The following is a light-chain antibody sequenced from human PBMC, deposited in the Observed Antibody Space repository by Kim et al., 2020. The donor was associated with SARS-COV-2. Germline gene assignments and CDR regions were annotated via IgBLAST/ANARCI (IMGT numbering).Light chain of an antibody. CDR3: CSYAGTYTLV. CDR2: DVS. CDR1: SSDSGDYNY. V-gene: IGLV2-11*03. Sequence: GQSVTITCTGSSSDSGDYNYVSWYQQTPGKAPKLMIYDVSKRPSGVPDRFSGSKSGNTASLTISGLQAEDEADYYCCSYAGTYTLVFGGGTQLTVL. J-gene: IGLJ3*02.